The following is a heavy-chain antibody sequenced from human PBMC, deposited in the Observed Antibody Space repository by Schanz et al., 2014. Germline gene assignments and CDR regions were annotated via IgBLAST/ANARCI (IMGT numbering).Heavy chain of an antibody. CDR3: ARVHIATYHYNSPGAFDI. CDR2: INAHTGNT. V-gene: IGHV1-18*01. Sequence: QVQLVQSGAEVRKPGASVKVSCKASGYIFGSHGMTWVRQAPGQGPELMGWINAHTGNTQYAQKFQGRVNMTRDTVTTKVHLELTRMRTDDTAIYYCARVHIATYHYNSPGAFDIWGQGTRVTVSS. CDR1: GYIFGSHG. J-gene: IGHJ3*02. D-gene: IGHD3-10*01.